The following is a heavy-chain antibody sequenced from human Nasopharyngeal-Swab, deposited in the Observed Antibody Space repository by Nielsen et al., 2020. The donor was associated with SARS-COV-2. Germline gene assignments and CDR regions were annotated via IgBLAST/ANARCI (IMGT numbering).Heavy chain of an antibody. D-gene: IGHD1-26*01. V-gene: IGHV3-48*04. CDR1: GFTFSSYG. J-gene: IGHJ4*02. CDR3: ARDRRGGSYSSFDY. CDR2: ISSSSSTI. Sequence: GESLKISCVTSGFTFSSYGMYWVRQAPGKGLEWVSYISSSSSTIYYADSVKGRFTISRDNAKNSLYLQMNSLRAEDTAVYYCARDRRGGSYSSFDYWGQGTLVTVSS.